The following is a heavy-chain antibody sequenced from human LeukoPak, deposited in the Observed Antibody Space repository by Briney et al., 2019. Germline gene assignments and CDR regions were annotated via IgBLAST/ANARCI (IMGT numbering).Heavy chain of an antibody. V-gene: IGHV3-9*01. CDR3: AKGGLAYGSGSYYNLLES. CDR1: GFTFDDYA. J-gene: IGHJ4*02. D-gene: IGHD3-10*01. CDR2: IGWNSSGI. Sequence: GGSLRLSCAASGFTFDDYAMHWVRQAPGKGLEWVSGIGWNSSGIGYADSVKGRFTIPRDNAKKSLYLQMNSLRAEDTALYYCAKGGLAYGSGSYYNLLESWGQGTLVTVSS.